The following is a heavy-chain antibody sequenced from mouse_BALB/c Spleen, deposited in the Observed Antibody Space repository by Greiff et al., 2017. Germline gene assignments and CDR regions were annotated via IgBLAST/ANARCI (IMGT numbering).Heavy chain of an antibody. CDR2: IYPYNGGT. CDR3: AREITTGDYAMDY. CDR1: GYTFTDYN. J-gene: IGHJ4*01. Sequence: VQLKQSGPELVKPGASVKISCKASGYTFTDYNMHWVKQSHGKSLEWIGYIYPYNGGTGYNQKFKSKATLTVDNSSSTAYMELRSLTSEDSAVYYCAREITTGDYAMDYWGQGTSVTVSS. V-gene: IGHV1S29*02. D-gene: IGHD2-4*01.